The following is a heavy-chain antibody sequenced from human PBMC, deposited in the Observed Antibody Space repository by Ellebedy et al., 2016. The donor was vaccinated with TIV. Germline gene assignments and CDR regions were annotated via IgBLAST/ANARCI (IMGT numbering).Heavy chain of an antibody. CDR1: GDSFSSYY. CDR2: FYLSGTT. V-gene: IGHV4-4*07. J-gene: IGHJ2*01. Sequence: GSLRLXXNVSGDSFSSYYWSWIRQPAGKGLEWIGRFYLSGTTNYNPSLKSRVTMSVGTSKNQFSLKLTSVTAADTAVYYCARLKQSRDRSHWYFDLWGRGTLVTVSS. D-gene: IGHD1-14*01. CDR3: ARLKQSRDRSHWYFDL.